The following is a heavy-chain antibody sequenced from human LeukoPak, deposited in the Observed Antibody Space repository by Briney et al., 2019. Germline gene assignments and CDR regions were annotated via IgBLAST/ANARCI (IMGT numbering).Heavy chain of an antibody. V-gene: IGHV3-7*01. Sequence: GESLKISCKGSGYSFTSYWIGWVRQAPGKGLEWVANIKDDGSKIYYVDSVKGRFTISRDNAKNSLYLQINSLRVEDTAVYYCARGSMVRGITPYYMDVWGKGTTVTVSS. J-gene: IGHJ6*03. CDR2: IKDDGSKI. D-gene: IGHD3-10*01. CDR1: GYSFTSYW. CDR3: ARGSMVRGITPYYMDV.